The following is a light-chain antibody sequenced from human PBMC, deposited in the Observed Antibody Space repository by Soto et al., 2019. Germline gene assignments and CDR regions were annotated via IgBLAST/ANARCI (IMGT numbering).Light chain of an antibody. CDR3: QQSFNAPRT. Sequence: DIQMTQSPSSLSASVGDRVTLSCRANQSVSNFLNWYQQKPGKAPNLLIYATSSRQSGVPSRFSGSGSGTDFTLTISSLQPEDFATYYCQQSFNAPRTFGGGTKVEIK. CDR2: ATS. J-gene: IGKJ4*01. V-gene: IGKV1-39*01. CDR1: QSVSNF.